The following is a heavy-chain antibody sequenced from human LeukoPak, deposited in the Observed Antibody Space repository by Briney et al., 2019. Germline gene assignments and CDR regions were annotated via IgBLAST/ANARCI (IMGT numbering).Heavy chain of an antibody. CDR2: IHSGGST. D-gene: IGHD6-13*01. CDR3: ARRQLVPHFDS. V-gene: IGHV3-53*01. CDR1: GFTVSNNY. Sequence: GGSLRLSCAASGFTVSNNYMSWVRQAPGKGLEWVSVIHSGGSTYYADSVKGRFTISRDNSKNTLYLQMNSVRAEDTAFYYCARRQLVPHFDSWGQGTLVTVSS. J-gene: IGHJ4*02.